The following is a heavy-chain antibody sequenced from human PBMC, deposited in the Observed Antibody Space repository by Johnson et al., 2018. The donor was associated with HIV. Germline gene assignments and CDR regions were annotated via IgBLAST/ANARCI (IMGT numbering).Heavy chain of an antibody. CDR3: ARGRRIQLWLLADAFDI. V-gene: IGHV3-66*02. Sequence: VQLVESGGGLVQPGGSLRLSCAASGFTVTSHYITWVRQAPGKGLEWVSVIHSGGSTYYADSVEGRFTISRDNAKKSLYLQMNSLRAEDTAVYYCARGRRIQLWLLADAFDIWGQGTMVTVSA. CDR2: IHSGGST. CDR1: GFTVTSHY. J-gene: IGHJ3*02. D-gene: IGHD5-18*01.